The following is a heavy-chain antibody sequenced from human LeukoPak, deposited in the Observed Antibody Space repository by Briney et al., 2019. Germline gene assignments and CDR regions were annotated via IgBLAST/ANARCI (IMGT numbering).Heavy chain of an antibody. V-gene: IGHV3-23*01. D-gene: IGHD4-11*01. CDR2: ISGSGGST. CDR3: AKLTTS. J-gene: IGHJ4*02. Sequence: PGGSLRLSCAGSGFIFNNYAMHWVRQPPGKGLEWVSAISGSGGSTYYADSVKGRFTISRDNSNNTLYLQMNSLRAEDTAVYYCAKLTTSWGQGTLVTVSS. CDR1: GFIFNNYA.